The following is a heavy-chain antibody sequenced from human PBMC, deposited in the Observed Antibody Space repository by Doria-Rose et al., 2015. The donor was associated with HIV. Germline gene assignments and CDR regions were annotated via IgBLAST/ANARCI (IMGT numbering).Heavy chain of an antibody. J-gene: IGHJ4*02. CDR1: GYTFSAYA. Sequence: QVQLVQSGAEVKKPGAPVTVSCKTSGYTFSAYAIHWERQAPGQRLEWMGWLNVGNGDTRYSRKFQDRVTITSDTSANTGYMALSSLRSEDTAVYYCARIHSLSSSSLGHWCQGTLVTVSS. V-gene: IGHV1-3*01. CDR3: ARIHSLSSSSLGH. D-gene: IGHD6-13*01. CDR2: LNVGNGDT.